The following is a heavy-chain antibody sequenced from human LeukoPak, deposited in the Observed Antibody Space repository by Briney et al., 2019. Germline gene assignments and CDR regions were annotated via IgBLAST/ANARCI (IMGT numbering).Heavy chain of an antibody. CDR2: VYTSGST. D-gene: IGHD7-27*01. J-gene: IGHJ6*03. CDR3: ARVGLGKYYYYYMDV. V-gene: IGHV4-61*02. Sequence: SETLSLTCTVSGGSISSGSYYWSWIRQPAGKGLEWIGRVYTSGSTNYNPSLKSRVTISVDTSKNQFSLKLSSVTAADTAVYYCARVGLGKYYYYYMDVWGKGTTVTVSS. CDR1: GGSISSGSYY.